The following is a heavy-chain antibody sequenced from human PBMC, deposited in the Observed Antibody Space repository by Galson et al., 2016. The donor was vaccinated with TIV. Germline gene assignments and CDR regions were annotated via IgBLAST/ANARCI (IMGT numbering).Heavy chain of an antibody. CDR1: GFTFGHYA. J-gene: IGHJ6*02. Sequence: SLRLSCAASGFTFGHYAMTWVRQVPGKGLEWAAGISGSGYRTFYADSVKGRFTISRENSKNTLYLQMNSLRAEDTAVYYCAKGNSNHDREYLYFYYGMDVWGQGITVTVSS. V-gene: IGHV3-23*01. CDR3: AKGNSNHDREYLYFYYGMDV. D-gene: IGHD2/OR15-2a*01. CDR2: ISGSGYRT.